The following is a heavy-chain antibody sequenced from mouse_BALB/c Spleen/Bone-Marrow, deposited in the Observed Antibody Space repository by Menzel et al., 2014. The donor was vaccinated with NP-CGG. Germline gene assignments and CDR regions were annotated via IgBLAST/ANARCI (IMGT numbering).Heavy chain of an antibody. CDR3: ARLSYYGRFAY. J-gene: IGHJ3*01. Sequence: EVKLVESGGGLVQPGGSLKLSCPASGFDFSGYWMSWVRQAPGKGLEWIGEINPDSTTINYAPSRKDKFIISRDNAKNSLFPQMSKVRSEDTALYFCARLSYYGRFAYWGQGTLVTVSA. V-gene: IGHV4-1*02. D-gene: IGHD1-1*01. CDR2: INPDSTTI. CDR1: GFDFSGYW.